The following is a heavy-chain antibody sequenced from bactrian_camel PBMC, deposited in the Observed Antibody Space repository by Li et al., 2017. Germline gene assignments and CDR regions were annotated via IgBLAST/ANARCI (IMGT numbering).Heavy chain of an antibody. CDR1: GYTFNTN. V-gene: IGHV3S53*01. J-gene: IGHJ4*01. CDR2: IDDDGSL. Sequence: HVQLVESGGGSALAGGSVRLSCAASGYTFNTNSWFRQAPGKEREGVAAIDDDGSLSYAASVKGRFTISQDNAKSTVYLQMNSLKPEDTATYYCKTEGRRSAWSRCTGYRGQGTQVTVS. CDR3: KTEGRRSAWSRCTGY. D-gene: IGHD6*01.